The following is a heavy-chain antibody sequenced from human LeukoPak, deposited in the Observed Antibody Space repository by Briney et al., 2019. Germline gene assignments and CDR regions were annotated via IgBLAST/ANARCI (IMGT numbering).Heavy chain of an antibody. J-gene: IGHJ4*02. CDR2: ISVSDSGT. V-gene: IGHV3-23*01. CDR1: GFTYSSYA. Sequence: GGSLRLSCAASGFTYSSYAMSWVRQAPEKGLEWVSTISVSDSGTYYADSVKGRFTISRDDSKNTLYLQMNSLGAEDKAVYYCAKDLGRYRNNYFDYWGQGTLVTVSS. CDR3: AKDLGRYRNNYFDY. D-gene: IGHD1-26*01.